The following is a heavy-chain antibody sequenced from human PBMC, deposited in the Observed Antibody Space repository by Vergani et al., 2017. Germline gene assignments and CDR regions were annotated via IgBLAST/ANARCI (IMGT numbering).Heavy chain of an antibody. CDR2: INPSGGHT. V-gene: IGHV1-46*01. J-gene: IGHJ6*02. CDR3: VREGGDWGNYGLDV. D-gene: IGHD2-21*02. Sequence: QVQVVQSGAEVKKSGASVKVSCKTSGYTFSNYYMHWVRQAPGQGLEWMGIINPSGGHTNYAQKFQGRVTMTRDTSTSTVYMELRRLRSDDTAVYFCVREGGDWGNYGLDVWGQGTTVTVSS. CDR1: GYTFSNYY.